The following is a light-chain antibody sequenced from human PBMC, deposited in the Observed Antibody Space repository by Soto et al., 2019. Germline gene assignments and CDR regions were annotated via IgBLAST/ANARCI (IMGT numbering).Light chain of an antibody. J-gene: IGKJ4*01. CDR1: QAISNF. V-gene: IGKV1-9*01. CDR2: AAS. Sequence: DIPLTQSPSFLSASVGDRVTITCRASQAISNFLAWYQQKPGKAPKLLIYAASTLQSGVPSRFSGSGSGTEFTLTISSLQPEDVETYYCQQLNSYPLTFGGGTRVEIK. CDR3: QQLNSYPLT.